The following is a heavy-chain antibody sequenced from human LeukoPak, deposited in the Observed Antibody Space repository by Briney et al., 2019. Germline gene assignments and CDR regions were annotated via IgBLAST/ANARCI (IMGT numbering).Heavy chain of an antibody. CDR3: ARVGYSSGWYPLGWFDP. Sequence: SETLSLTCDVYGGSFSGLYYWSWIRQPPGKGLEWIGEINHSGSTNYNPSLKSRVTISVDTSKNQFSLKLSSVTAADTAVYYCARVGYSSGWYPLGWFDPWGQGTLVTVSS. J-gene: IGHJ5*02. D-gene: IGHD6-19*01. CDR2: INHSGST. V-gene: IGHV4-34*01. CDR1: GGSFSGLYY.